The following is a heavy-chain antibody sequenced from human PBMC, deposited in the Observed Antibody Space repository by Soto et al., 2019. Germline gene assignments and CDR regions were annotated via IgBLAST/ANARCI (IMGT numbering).Heavy chain of an antibody. CDR3: ARQYSSSWYYHY. Sequence: SETLSLTCTVSGGSISSSSYYWGWIRQPPGKGLEWIGSVYYSGSTYYNPSLKSRVTVSVDTSKNQFSLKLSSVTAADTAVYYCARQYSSSWYYHYWGQGTLVTVSS. CDR1: GGSISSSSYY. V-gene: IGHV4-39*01. J-gene: IGHJ4*02. D-gene: IGHD6-13*01. CDR2: VYYSGST.